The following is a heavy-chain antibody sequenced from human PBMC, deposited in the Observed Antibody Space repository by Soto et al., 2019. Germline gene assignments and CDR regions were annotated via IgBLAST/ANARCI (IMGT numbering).Heavy chain of an antibody. D-gene: IGHD6-19*01. CDR3: AKGVSSSAWSASDN. J-gene: IGHJ4*02. CDR1: GFTFSSYA. CDR2: ISDSDNAT. V-gene: IGHV3-23*01. Sequence: EVQLLESGGGLVQPGGSLRLSCAASGFTFSSYAMTWVRQAPGKGLEWVSVISDSDNATYYADSVKGRFTISRDNSKNPLYLQFNSRGAEDTAVYYCAKGVSSSAWSASDNWGQGTLVTVSS.